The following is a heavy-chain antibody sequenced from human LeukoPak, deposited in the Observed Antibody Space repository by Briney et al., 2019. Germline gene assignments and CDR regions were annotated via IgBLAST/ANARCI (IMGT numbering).Heavy chain of an antibody. Sequence: GASVKVSCKASGYTFTSYAMNWVRQAPGQGLEWMGWINTNTGNPTYAQGFTGRFVFSLDTSVSTAYLQISSLKAEDTAVYYCARVRDIVVVPAPASRGRKGAFDIWGQGTMVTVSS. V-gene: IGHV7-4-1*02. CDR1: GYTFTSYA. J-gene: IGHJ3*02. CDR3: ARVRDIVVVPAPASRGRKGAFDI. D-gene: IGHD2-2*01. CDR2: INTNTGNP.